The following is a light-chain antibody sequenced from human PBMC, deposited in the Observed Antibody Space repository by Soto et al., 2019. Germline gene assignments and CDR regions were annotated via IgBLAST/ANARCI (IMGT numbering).Light chain of an antibody. CDR3: QQTNSVPLA. CDR1: QGISGW. Sequence: DIQMTQSPSSVSASVGDRVTITCRASQGISGWLAWYQQKPGKAPKLLIYGASTLQSGVPSRFSGTGSGTDFTLTISGLQPEDFESDYGQQTNSVPLAFGQGTLLEIK. J-gene: IGKJ5*01. V-gene: IGKV1-12*01. CDR2: GAS.